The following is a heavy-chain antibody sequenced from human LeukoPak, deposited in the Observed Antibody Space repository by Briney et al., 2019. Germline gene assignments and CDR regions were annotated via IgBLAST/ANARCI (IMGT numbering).Heavy chain of an antibody. J-gene: IGHJ5*02. CDR1: GGPISSYY. Sequence: SETLSLTCTVSGGPISSYYWSWIRQPAGKGLEWIGRIYTSGSTNYNPSLKSRVTMSVDTSKNQFSLKLSSVTAADTAVYYCARDPRCSGGSCYDWFDPWGQGTLVTVSS. D-gene: IGHD2-15*01. V-gene: IGHV4-4*07. CDR3: ARDPRCSGGSCYDWFDP. CDR2: IYTSGST.